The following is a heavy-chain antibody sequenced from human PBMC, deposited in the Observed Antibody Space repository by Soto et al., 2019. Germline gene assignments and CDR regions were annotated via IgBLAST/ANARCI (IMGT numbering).Heavy chain of an antibody. CDR1: GYTFTGYY. CDR2: INPNSGGT. CDR3: ARDRTYYDFLNGCDAFDI. V-gene: IGHV1-2*02. J-gene: IGHJ3*02. D-gene: IGHD3-3*01. Sequence: GASVKVSCKTSGYTFTGYYMHWVRQAPGQGLEWMGWINPNSGGTNYAQKFQGRVTMTRDTSISTAYMELSRLRSDDTAVYYCARDRTYYDFLNGCDAFDIWGQRTMVTVSS.